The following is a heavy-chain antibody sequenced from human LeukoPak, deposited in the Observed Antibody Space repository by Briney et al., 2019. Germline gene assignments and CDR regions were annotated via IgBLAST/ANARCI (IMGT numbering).Heavy chain of an antibody. CDR1: GGSISSYY. CDR2: IYYSGST. J-gene: IGHJ5*02. Sequence: KTSETLSLTCTVSGGSISSYYWSWIRQPPGKGLEWIGYIYYSGSTNYNPSLKSRVTISVDTSKNQFSLKLSSVTAADTAVYYCARHLRYCSSTSCLRGEFDPWGQGTLVTVSS. V-gene: IGHV4-59*08. CDR3: ARHLRYCSSTSCLRGEFDP. D-gene: IGHD2-2*01.